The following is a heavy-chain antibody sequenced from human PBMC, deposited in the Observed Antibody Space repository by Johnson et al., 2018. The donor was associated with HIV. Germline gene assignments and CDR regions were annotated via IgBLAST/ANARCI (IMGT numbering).Heavy chain of an antibody. CDR1: GFTFSDYF. CDR3: ASVYYNILTGYYYDALDM. D-gene: IGHD3-9*01. V-gene: IGHV3-11*04. CDR2: ISGSVSTI. Sequence: QVQLMESGGGLVNPGGSLRLSCAASGFTFSDYFMSWIRQAPGKGLQWVSYISGSVSTIYYADSVKGRFTISRDNAKNSLYLQMNSLRAEDTAVYYCASVYYNILTGYYYDALDMWGQGTMVTVSS. J-gene: IGHJ3*02.